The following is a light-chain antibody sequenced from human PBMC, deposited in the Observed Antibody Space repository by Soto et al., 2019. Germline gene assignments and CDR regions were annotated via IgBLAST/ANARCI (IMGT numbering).Light chain of an antibody. V-gene: IGKV3-20*01. CDR1: QSIATSQ. CDR2: GAS. CDR3: QKFAASPRT. Sequence: EIVLTQSPGTLSLSPGERATLFCRASQSIATSQLAWYQHKPGQAPRLLIGASARATGIPDRCIDSGAGTDFTLPISSLEHEDFAVYYCQKFAASPRTFGQGTTVEIK. J-gene: IGKJ1*01.